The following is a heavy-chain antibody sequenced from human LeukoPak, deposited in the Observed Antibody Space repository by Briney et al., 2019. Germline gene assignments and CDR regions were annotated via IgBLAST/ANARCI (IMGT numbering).Heavy chain of an antibody. V-gene: IGHV3-48*04. CDR1: GFTFSSYS. Sequence: PGESLRLSCAASGFTFSSYSMNWVRQAPGKGLEWVSYISSSGSTIYYADSVKGRFTISRDNAKNSLYLQMNSLRAEDTAVYYCARDDLSANPDYWGQGTLVTVSS. CDR2: ISSSGSTI. CDR3: ARDDLSANPDY. D-gene: IGHD4/OR15-4a*01. J-gene: IGHJ4*02.